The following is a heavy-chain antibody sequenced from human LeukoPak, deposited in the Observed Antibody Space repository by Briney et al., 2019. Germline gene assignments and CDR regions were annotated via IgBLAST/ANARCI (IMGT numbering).Heavy chain of an antibody. Sequence: GGSLRLSCAASGFTFSSYAMSWVRQAPGKGLEWVSAISGSGGSTYYADSVKGRFTISRDNSKNTLYLQMNSLRAEDTAVYYCAKLMVRGVSNHYYGMDVWGKGTTVTVSS. J-gene: IGHJ6*04. V-gene: IGHV3-23*01. CDR2: ISGSGGST. CDR3: AKLMVRGVSNHYYGMDV. CDR1: GFTFSSYA. D-gene: IGHD3-10*01.